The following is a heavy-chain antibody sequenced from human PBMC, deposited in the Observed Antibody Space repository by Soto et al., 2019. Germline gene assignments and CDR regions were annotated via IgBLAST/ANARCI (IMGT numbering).Heavy chain of an antibody. Sequence: ASVKVSCKASGYTFTSYGISWVRQAPGQGLQWMGWIAPHIGKTNYAQDLQGRVTMTTDTSTTTAYMEVRGLTSDDTATYYCARGGSSSYYYGMDVWGQGATVTVSS. J-gene: IGHJ6*02. V-gene: IGHV1-18*04. D-gene: IGHD6-6*01. CDR1: GYTFTSYG. CDR3: ARGGSSSYYYGMDV. CDR2: IAPHIGKT.